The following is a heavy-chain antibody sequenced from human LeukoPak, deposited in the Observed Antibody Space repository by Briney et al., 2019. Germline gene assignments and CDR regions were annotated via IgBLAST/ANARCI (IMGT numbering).Heavy chain of an antibody. D-gene: IGHD1-26*01. Sequence: PGGSLRLSCAASGFTFSSYAMSWVRQAPGKGLEWVSAISGSGGSTYYADSVKGRFTIPRDNSKNTLYLQMNSLRAEDTAVYYCAKHSGSYHTAFDYWGQGTLDTVSS. CDR1: GFTFSSYA. CDR2: ISGSGGST. J-gene: IGHJ4*02. CDR3: AKHSGSYHTAFDY. V-gene: IGHV3-23*01.